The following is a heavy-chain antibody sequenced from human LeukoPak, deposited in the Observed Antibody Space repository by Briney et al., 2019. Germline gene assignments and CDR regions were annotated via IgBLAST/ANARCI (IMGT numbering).Heavy chain of an antibody. CDR3: ARVSTVAGYYYYGMDV. V-gene: IGHV4-4*07. CDR1: GGSISSYY. D-gene: IGHD6-19*01. J-gene: IGHJ6*02. Sequence: TSETLSLTCTVSGGSISSYYWSWIRQPAGKGLEWIGRIYTRGSTNYNPSLKSRVTMSVDTSKNQFSLKLSSVTAADTAVYYYARVSTVAGYYYYGMDVWGQGTTVTVSS. CDR2: IYTRGST.